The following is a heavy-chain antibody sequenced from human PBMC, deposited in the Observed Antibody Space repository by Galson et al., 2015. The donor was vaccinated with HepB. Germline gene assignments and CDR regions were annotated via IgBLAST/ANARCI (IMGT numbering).Heavy chain of an antibody. D-gene: IGHD6-6*01. CDR2: ISVYNGNT. J-gene: IGHJ4*02. CDR3: ARARYSSSPPDY. CDR1: GYTFSSYS. Sequence: CKASGYTFSSYSIARVRQAPGQGLEWMGWISVYNGNTNYTQRFQGRVTMTTDTSTKTAYMELRSLRSDDTAVYYCARARYSSSPPDYWGQGTLVTVSS. V-gene: IGHV1-18*01.